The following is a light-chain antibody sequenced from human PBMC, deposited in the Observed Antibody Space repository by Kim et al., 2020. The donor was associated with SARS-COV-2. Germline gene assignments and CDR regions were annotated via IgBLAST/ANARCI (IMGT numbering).Light chain of an antibody. CDR1: QSINNY. CDR2: AAS. J-gene: IGKJ4*01. Sequence: LSPGERATLSCRASQSINNYLAWYQHKPGQAPSLLIYAASNRATGIPARFSGSGSGTDFTLTISSLEPDDFAVYYCQQRTTWPLTFGGGTKVDIK. CDR3: QQRTTWPLT. V-gene: IGKV3-11*01.